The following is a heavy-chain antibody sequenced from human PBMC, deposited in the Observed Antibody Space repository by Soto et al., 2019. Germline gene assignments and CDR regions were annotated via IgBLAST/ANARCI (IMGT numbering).Heavy chain of an antibody. CDR1: GGSISGYF. D-gene: IGHD5-18*01. Sequence: PSETLSLTCIVSGGSISGYFWSWIRQPPGKGLEWIGHIYYDGNTNYKPSLESRLTMSVDTSKNQISLMLRSVTAADTAVYYCARARSGYSIDAFDIWGQGTMVTVSS. J-gene: IGHJ3*02. V-gene: IGHV4-59*01. CDR3: ARARSGYSIDAFDI. CDR2: IYYDGNT.